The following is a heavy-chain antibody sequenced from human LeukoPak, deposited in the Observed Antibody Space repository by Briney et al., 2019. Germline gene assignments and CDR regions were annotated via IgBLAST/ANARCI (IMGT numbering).Heavy chain of an antibody. Sequence: ASVKVSCKASGYTFTDCYVHWVRQAPGQGLEWMGWISAYHGTTDFAQNFQGRVTMTTDTSTSTAYMELRSLRSDDTAVYYCARVRSAVAGTGYYFDYWGQGTLVTVSS. D-gene: IGHD6-19*01. CDR3: ARVRSAVAGTGYYFDY. V-gene: IGHV1-18*04. J-gene: IGHJ4*02. CDR2: ISAYHGTT. CDR1: GYTFTDCY.